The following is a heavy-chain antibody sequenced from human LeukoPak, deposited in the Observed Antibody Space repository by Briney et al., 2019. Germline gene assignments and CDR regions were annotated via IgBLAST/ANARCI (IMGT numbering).Heavy chain of an antibody. CDR2: ISSDGSNK. V-gene: IGHV3-30*18. Sequence: GRSLRLSCAASGFTFSYGRHWVRPAPGKGLEWVAVISSDGSNKYYADSVKGRLTISRDNSKNTLYLQMNSLRTEDTAVYSCAKPVGGTGTGFFHYWGQGTLVSVSS. CDR1: GFTFSYG. J-gene: IGHJ4*02. D-gene: IGHD1-1*01. CDR3: AKPVGGTGTGFFHY.